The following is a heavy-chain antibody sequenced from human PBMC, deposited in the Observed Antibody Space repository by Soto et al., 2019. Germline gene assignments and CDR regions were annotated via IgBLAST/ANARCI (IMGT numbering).Heavy chain of an antibody. Sequence: QVQLVESGGGVVQPGRSLRLSCAASGFIFSSHAMHWFRRPPGKGLEWVAEIWHDGTKTYYADSVKGRFTISRDSSKNTLYLDMNNLRAEDTAVYHCGRDDRARRASADYWGQGTLVSVSS. CDR3: GRDDRARRASADY. D-gene: IGHD2-21*01. CDR2: IWHDGTKT. V-gene: IGHV3-33*01. CDR1: GFIFSSHA. J-gene: IGHJ4*02.